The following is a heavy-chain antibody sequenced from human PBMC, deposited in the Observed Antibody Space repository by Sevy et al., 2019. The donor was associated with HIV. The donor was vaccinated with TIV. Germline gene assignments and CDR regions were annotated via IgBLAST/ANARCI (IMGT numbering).Heavy chain of an antibody. CDR1: GFTFSSYA. V-gene: IGHV3-23*01. CDR3: AKLPSDHYYYYYYMDV. CDR2: ISGSGGST. D-gene: IGHD3-10*01. J-gene: IGHJ6*03. Sequence: GGSLRLSCAASGFTFSSYAMSWVRQAPGKGLEWVSAISGSGGSTYDADSVKGRFTISRDNSKNTLYLQMNSLRAEDTAVYYCAKLPSDHYYYYYYMDVWGKGTTVTVSS.